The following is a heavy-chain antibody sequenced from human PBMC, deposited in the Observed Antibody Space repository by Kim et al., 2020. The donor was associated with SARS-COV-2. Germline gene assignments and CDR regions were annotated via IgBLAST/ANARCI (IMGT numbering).Heavy chain of an antibody. J-gene: IGHJ3*02. V-gene: IGHV3-53*01. Sequence: GGSLRLSCAASGFTVSSNYMSWVRQAPGKGLEWVSVIYSGGSTYYADSVKGRFTISRDNSKNTLYLQMNSLRAEDTAVYYCAREGSFYYDSSGYSEGDAFDIWGQGTMVTVSS. CDR1: GFTVSSNY. D-gene: IGHD3-22*01. CDR2: IYSGGST. CDR3: AREGSFYYDSSGYSEGDAFDI.